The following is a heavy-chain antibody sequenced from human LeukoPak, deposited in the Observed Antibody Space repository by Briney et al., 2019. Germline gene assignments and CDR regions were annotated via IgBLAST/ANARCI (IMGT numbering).Heavy chain of an antibody. V-gene: IGHV3-23*01. D-gene: IGHD5-12*01. J-gene: IGHJ4*02. CDR2: ISSNGGRT. CDR1: GFIFSNFA. CDR3: VKRMGCSDFNCYAELDF. Sequence: PGGSLRLSCRTSGFIFSNFAMNWVRQAPGKGLEWVSTISSNGGRTYYANSVKRRFSVSRDNSKNTLNLQMNTLRAEDTAIYYCVKRMGCSDFNCYAELDFWGQGTLVTVSS.